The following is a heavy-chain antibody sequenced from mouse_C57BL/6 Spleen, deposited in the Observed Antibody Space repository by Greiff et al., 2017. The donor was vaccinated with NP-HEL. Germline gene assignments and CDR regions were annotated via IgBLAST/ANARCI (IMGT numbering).Heavy chain of an antibody. V-gene: IGHV1-64*01. CDR3: ARGDGYYVGGYAMDY. CDR2: IHPNSGST. CDR1: GYTFTSYW. J-gene: IGHJ4*01. D-gene: IGHD2-3*01. Sequence: QVQLQQPGAELVKPGASVKLSCKASGYTFTSYWMHWVKQRPGQGLEWIGMIHPNSGSTNYNEKFKSKATLTVDKSSSTAYMQLSSLTSEDSAVYYCARGDGYYVGGYAMDYWGQGTSVTVSS.